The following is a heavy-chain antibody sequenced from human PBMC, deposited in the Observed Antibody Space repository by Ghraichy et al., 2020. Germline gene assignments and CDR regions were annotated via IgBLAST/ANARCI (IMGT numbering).Heavy chain of an antibody. V-gene: IGHV4-39*02. CDR1: GGSISSSSYY. Sequence: SETLSLTCTVSGGSISSSSYYWGWIRQPPGKGLEWIGNVYYSGSTYYNPSLKSRVTISLDTSKNHFSLKLTSMTAADTAVYYCARVGLGFSFGDYYFDFWGQGTLVTVSS. D-gene: IGHD3-16*01. CDR3: ARVGLGFSFGDYYFDF. CDR2: VYYSGST. J-gene: IGHJ4*02.